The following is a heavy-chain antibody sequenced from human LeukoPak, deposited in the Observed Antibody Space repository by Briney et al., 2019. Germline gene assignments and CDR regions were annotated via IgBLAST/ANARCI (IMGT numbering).Heavy chain of an antibody. J-gene: IGHJ4*02. D-gene: IGHD3-3*01. Sequence: PSETLSLTCTVSGGSISSSSYYWGWIRQPPGKGLEWIGSIYYSGSTYYNPSLKSRVTISVDTSKNQFSLKLSSVTAADTAVYYCARRPEPGPSDDFWSGYYPYYFDYWGQGTLVTVSS. V-gene: IGHV4-39*01. CDR2: IYYSGST. CDR1: GGSISSSSYY. CDR3: ARRPEPGPSDDFWSGYYPYYFDY.